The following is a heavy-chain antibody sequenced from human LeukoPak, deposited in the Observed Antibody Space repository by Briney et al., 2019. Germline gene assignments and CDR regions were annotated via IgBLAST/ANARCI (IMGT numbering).Heavy chain of an antibody. V-gene: IGHV4-30-2*01. CDR1: GGSISNGGYS. D-gene: IGHD4/OR15-4a*01. CDR2: IYQIGST. J-gene: IGHJ4*02. CDR3: ARVKAGAIDY. Sequence: PSETLSLTCAVSGGSISNGGYSWGWIRQQPGKGLEWIGYIYQIGSTYYNPSLKSRVTISADRSKNQFSLSLSSVTAADTAVYYCARVKAGAIDYWGQGTLVTVSS.